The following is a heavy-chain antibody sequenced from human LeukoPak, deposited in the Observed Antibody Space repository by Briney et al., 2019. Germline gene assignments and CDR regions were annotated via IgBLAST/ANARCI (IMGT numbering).Heavy chain of an antibody. CDR3: ARDSAGLYDSSGYDDY. CDR1: GYSISTGYY. Sequence: SETLSLTCTVSGYSISTGYYWGWVRQTPGKRLEWIGTVYHSGSTYYNPSLRSRAAISVDTSRNQFPLRLRSMTAADTAVYYCARDSAGLYDSSGYDDYWGQGTLVTVSS. V-gene: IGHV4-38-2*02. CDR2: VYHSGST. D-gene: IGHD3-22*01. J-gene: IGHJ4*02.